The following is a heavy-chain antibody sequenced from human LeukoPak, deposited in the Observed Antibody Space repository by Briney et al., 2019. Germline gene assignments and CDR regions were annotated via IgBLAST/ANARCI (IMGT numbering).Heavy chain of an antibody. J-gene: IGHJ4*02. CDR2: ISGSGGST. CDR3: AKGGQWLRFFDY. Sequence: GGSLRLSCAASGFTFSSYGMSWVRQAPGKGLEWVSGISGSGGSTYQADSVKGRFTISRDNSKNTLYLQMNSLRAEDTAVYYCAKGGQWLRFFDYWGQGTLVTVSS. D-gene: IGHD5-12*01. CDR1: GFTFSSYG. V-gene: IGHV3-23*01.